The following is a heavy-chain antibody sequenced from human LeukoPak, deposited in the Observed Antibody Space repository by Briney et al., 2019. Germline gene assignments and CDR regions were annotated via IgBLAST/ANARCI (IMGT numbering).Heavy chain of an antibody. V-gene: IGHV3-23*01. CDR2: ISGSGGST. CDR3: AKDINGDYYFDY. J-gene: IGHJ4*02. CDR1: GFTFSSYA. D-gene: IGHD4-17*01. Sequence: PGGSLRLSCAASGFTFSSYAMSWVRQAPGKGREWVSAISGSGGSTYYADSVKGRFTISRDNSKNTLYLLMNSLRAEDTAVYYCAKDINGDYYFDYWGQGTLVTVSS.